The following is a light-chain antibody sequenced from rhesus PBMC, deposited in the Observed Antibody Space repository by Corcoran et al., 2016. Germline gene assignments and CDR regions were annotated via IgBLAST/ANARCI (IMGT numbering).Light chain of an antibody. CDR3: HQYADLPYT. CDR1: QGISNW. Sequence: DIQMTQSPSSLSASVGDRVTVTCRASQGISNWLAWYQQQPGKAPQLLIYRVSNLETGVPSRVSGSGTGTDFTLTISSLQPEDVATYYCHQYADLPYTFGQGTKVDIK. J-gene: IGKJ2*01. CDR2: RVS. V-gene: IGKV1-69*01.